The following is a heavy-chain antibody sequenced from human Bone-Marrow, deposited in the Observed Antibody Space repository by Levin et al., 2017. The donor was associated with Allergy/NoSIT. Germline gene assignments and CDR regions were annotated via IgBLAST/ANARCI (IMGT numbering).Heavy chain of an antibody. J-gene: IGHJ6*02. Sequence: RASVKVSCKASGYTFTSYAMHWVRQAPGQRLEWMGWINAGNGNTKYSQKFQGRVTITRDTSASTAYMELSSLRSEDTAVYYCASWRLAIELYYYYGMDVWGQGTTVTVSS. D-gene: IGHD1-7*01. CDR1: GYTFTSYA. V-gene: IGHV1-3*01. CDR3: ASWRLAIELYYYYGMDV. CDR2: INAGNGNT.